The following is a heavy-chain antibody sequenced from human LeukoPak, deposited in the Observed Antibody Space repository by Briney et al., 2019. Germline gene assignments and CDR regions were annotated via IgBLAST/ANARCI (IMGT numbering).Heavy chain of an antibody. D-gene: IGHD6-25*01. CDR2: INHSGST. J-gene: IGHJ5*02. V-gene: IGHV4-34*01. Sequence: SETLSLTCAVYGXSFSGYYWSWIRQPPGKGLEWIGEINHSGSTNYNPSLKSRVTISVDTSKNQFSLKLSSVTAADTAVYYCARERAAPGWFDPWGQGTLVTVSS. CDR3: ARERAAPGWFDP. CDR1: GXSFSGYY.